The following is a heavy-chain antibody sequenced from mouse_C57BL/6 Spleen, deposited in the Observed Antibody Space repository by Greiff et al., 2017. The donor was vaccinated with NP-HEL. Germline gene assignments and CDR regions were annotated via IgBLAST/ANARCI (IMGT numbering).Heavy chain of an antibody. D-gene: IGHD1-1*01. CDR3: ARRKLGTTERYFDV. CDR2: IDPSDSYT. J-gene: IGHJ1*03. Sequence: QVQLQQPGAELVKPGASVKLSCKASGYTFTSYWMQWVKQRPGQGLEWIGEIDPSDSYTNYNQKFKGKATLTVDTSSSTAYMQLSSLTSEDSAVYYCARRKLGTTERYFDVWGTGTTVTVSS. V-gene: IGHV1-50*01. CDR1: GYTFTSYW.